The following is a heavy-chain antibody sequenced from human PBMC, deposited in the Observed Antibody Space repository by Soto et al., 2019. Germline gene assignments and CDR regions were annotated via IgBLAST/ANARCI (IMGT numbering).Heavy chain of an antibody. D-gene: IGHD6-19*01. CDR2: ISSAGRT. J-gene: IGHJ4*02. V-gene: IGHV3-23*01. CDR1: GFTFSNYA. CDR3: AKAESSYASGWYAY. Sequence: EVQLLESGGGLVQPGGSLRLSCVASGFTFSNYAMSWVRQAPGKGLEWVSAISSAGRTYYADSVKGRFTISRDNSKNTLYLQMNSLTAKDTAVHYCAKAESSYASGWYAYWGQGGLVTVSS.